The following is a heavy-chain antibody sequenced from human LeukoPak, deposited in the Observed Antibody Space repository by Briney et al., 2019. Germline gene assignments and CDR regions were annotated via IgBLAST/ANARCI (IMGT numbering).Heavy chain of an antibody. CDR3: AKMGDSSSSDY. CDR1: GGSISSSSYY. CDR2: IYYDGRT. J-gene: IGHJ4*02. V-gene: IGHV4-39*01. D-gene: IGHD6-6*01. Sequence: SETLSLTCTVSGGSISSSSYYWGWIRQPPGKGVEWIGSIYYDGRTYYTPSLTRQVTISVHTSKNQYSLKRSSLPPAHPVVYYWAKMGDSSSSDYWGQGTLVTVSS.